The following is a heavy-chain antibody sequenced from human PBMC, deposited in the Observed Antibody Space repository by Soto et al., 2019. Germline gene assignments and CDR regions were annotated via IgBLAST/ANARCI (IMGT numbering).Heavy chain of an antibody. D-gene: IGHD1-26*01. V-gene: IGHV4-59*01. CDR2: IYYSGST. CDR3: ARGGYSGSFNWFDP. J-gene: IGHJ5*02. Sequence: VQLRESGPGLVKPSETLSLTCTVSGGSISSYYWSWIRQPPGKGLEWIGYIYYSGSTNYNPSLKSRVTISLDTSKNQFSLKLSSVTAADTAVYSCARGGYSGSFNWFDPWGQGTLVTVSS. CDR1: GGSISSYY.